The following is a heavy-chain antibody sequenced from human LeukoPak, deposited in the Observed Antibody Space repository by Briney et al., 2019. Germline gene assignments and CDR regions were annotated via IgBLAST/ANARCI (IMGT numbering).Heavy chain of an antibody. CDR2: IRQDGSDK. J-gene: IGHJ5*02. CDR1: GFTFSRSW. D-gene: IGHD2-2*01. V-gene: IGHV3-7*01. Sequence: PGGSLRLSCAVSGFTFSRSWMTWVRQAPGTGLEWVANIRQDGSDKYYVDSVKGRFTISRDNAKNSLYLHMSSLRAEDTAVYYCARDDLVEVPAAYSRLLDHWGQGTLVTVSS. CDR3: ARDDLVEVPAAYSRLLDH.